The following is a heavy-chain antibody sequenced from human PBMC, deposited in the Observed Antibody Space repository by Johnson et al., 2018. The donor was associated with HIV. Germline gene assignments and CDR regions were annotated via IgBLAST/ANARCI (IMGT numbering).Heavy chain of an antibody. CDR1: GFTFSSYG. CDR2: ISYDGSNK. V-gene: IGHV3-30*19. CDR3: ARDRIVGADYDAFDI. Sequence: QVQLVESGGGVVQPGRSLRLSCAASGFTFSSYGMHWVRQAPGQGLEWVAVISYDGSNKYYADSVKGRFTISRDNSKNTLDLQMNSLRAEDTAVYHCARDRIVGADYDAFDIWGQGTMVTVSS. J-gene: IGHJ3*02. D-gene: IGHD1-26*01.